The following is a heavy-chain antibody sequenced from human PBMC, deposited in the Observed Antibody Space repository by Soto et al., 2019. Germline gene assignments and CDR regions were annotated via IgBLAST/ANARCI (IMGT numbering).Heavy chain of an antibody. CDR2: IFHSGST. CDR3: VRGGIAGNWFDP. Sequence: QVQLQESGPGLVKPSQTLSLTCSVSGGSITSGGFYWSWIRQHPETGLEWIAYIFHSGSTDFNPSIKGRIIISADTSKNQFSLKLTSVTAADTAVYYCVRGGIAGNWFDPWGKGTLVTVSS. CDR1: GGSITSGGFY. J-gene: IGHJ5*02. D-gene: IGHD6-13*01. V-gene: IGHV4-31*03.